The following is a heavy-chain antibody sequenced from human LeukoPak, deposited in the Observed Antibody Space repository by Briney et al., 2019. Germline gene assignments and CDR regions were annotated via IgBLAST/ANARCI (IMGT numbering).Heavy chain of an antibody. Sequence: GASVKVSCKASGYTFTSYYMHWVRQAPGQGLEWMGIINPSGGSTSYAHKFQGRVTMTRDTSTSTVYMELSSLRSEDTAVYYSARGPSGRVRGGLGLASDYWGQGTVVTVSS. V-gene: IGHV1-46*01. CDR1: GYTFTSYY. CDR3: ARGPSGRVRGGLGLASDY. D-gene: IGHD3-10*01. CDR2: INPSGGST. J-gene: IGHJ4*02.